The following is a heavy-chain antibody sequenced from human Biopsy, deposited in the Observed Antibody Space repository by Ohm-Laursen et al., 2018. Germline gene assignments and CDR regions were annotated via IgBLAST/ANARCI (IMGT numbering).Heavy chain of an antibody. V-gene: IGHV4-34*01. CDR1: GGSISGYY. J-gene: IGHJ4*02. Sequence: TLSLTCTVSGGSISGYYWSWIRQTPGKGLEWIGEINHSGRTNYNPSLKSRVTISVDTSKNQFSLKLSPATAADTAVFYCARHGSQGYCTGGSCVDYWGQGALVTVSS. D-gene: IGHD2-15*01. CDR3: ARHGSQGYCTGGSCVDY. CDR2: INHSGRT.